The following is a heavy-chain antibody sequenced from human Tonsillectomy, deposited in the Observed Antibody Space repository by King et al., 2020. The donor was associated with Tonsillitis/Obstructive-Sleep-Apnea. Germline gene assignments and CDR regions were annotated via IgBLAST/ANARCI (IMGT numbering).Heavy chain of an antibody. D-gene: IGHD5-12*01. Sequence: VQLVESGGGLVKPGGSLRLSCAASGFTFNNAWMTWVRQAPGKGLEWVGRIKSRRDGGTTDYGAPVKGRFTISRDDSMNTLSLQMNSLKTEDTAMYFCATDIGYKYRDWGQGTLVTVSS. CDR2: IKSRRDGGTT. V-gene: IGHV3-15*01. CDR3: ATDIGYKYRD. J-gene: IGHJ4*02. CDR1: GFTFNNAW.